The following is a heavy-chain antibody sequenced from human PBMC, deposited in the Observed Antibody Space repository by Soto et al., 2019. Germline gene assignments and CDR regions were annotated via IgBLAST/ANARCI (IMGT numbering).Heavy chain of an antibody. CDR2: IGAYNGNT. Sequence: RASVKVSCKASGYTFTSYGISWVRQAPGQGLEWMGWIGAYNGNTNYAQKLQGRVTMTTDTSTSTAYMELRSLRSDDTAVYYCARCLAAVAGASYYGMDVWGQGTTVTVSS. V-gene: IGHV1-18*01. J-gene: IGHJ6*02. D-gene: IGHD6-19*01. CDR1: GYTFTSYG. CDR3: ARCLAAVAGASYYGMDV.